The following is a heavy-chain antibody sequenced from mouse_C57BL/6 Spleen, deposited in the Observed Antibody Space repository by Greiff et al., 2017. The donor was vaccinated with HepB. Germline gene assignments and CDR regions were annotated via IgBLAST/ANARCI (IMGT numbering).Heavy chain of an antibody. V-gene: IGHV5-4*01. CDR2: ISDGGSYT. CDR3: ARDRPLYAMDY. Sequence: EVMLVESGGGLVKPGGSLKLSCAASGFTFSSYAMSWVRQTPEKRLEWVATISDGGSYTYYPDNVKSRFTISRDNAKNNLYLQMSHLKSEETAMYYCARDRPLYAMDYWGQGTSVTVSS. CDR1: GFTFSSYA. J-gene: IGHJ4*01.